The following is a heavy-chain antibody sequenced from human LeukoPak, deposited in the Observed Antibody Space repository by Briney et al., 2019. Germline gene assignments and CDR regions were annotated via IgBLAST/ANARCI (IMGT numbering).Heavy chain of an antibody. J-gene: IGHJ4*02. CDR3: ARQRSDDWVDY. D-gene: IGHD2-21*02. CDR2: IYYSGST. CDR1: GGSLSSYY. Sequence: SETLSLTCTVSGGSLSSYYWSWIRQPPGKGLEWIGYIYYSGSTNYNPSLKSRVTISVDTSKNQFSLKLSSVTAADTAVYYCARQRSDDWVDYWGQGTLVTVSS. V-gene: IGHV4-59*01.